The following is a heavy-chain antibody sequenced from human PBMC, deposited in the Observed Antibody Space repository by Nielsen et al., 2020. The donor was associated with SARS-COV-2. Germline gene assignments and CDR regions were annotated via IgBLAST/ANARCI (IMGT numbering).Heavy chain of an antibody. J-gene: IGHJ5*02. Sequence: GGSLRLSCAVSGFTFSGSALHWVRQAPGKGLKWVAVIWYDGSNKYYADSVKGRFTISRDNSRNTLYLQMNSLRAEDTAVYYCARDIAWGGNDYGDPWGQGTLVTVSS. CDR2: IWYDGSNK. CDR1: GFTFSGSA. CDR3: ARDIAWGGNDYGDP. D-gene: IGHD4-17*01. V-gene: IGHV3-33*08.